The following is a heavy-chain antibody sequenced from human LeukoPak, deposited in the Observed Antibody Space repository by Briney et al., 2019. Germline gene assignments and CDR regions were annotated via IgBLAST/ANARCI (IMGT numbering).Heavy chain of an antibody. Sequence: GASVKVSCKASGGTFSSYAISWVRQAPGQGLEWMGGIIPIFGTANYAQKFQGRVTITADESTSTAYMELRSLRSEDTAVYYCARGRTTVTHFDYWGQGTLVTVSS. J-gene: IGHJ4*02. D-gene: IGHD4-17*01. CDR3: ARGRTTVTHFDY. CDR2: IIPIFGTA. CDR1: GGTFSSYA. V-gene: IGHV1-69*13.